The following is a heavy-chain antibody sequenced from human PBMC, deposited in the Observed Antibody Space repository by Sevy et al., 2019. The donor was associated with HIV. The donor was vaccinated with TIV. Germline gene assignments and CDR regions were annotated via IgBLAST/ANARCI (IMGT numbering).Heavy chain of an antibody. J-gene: IGHJ4*02. Sequence: SETLSLTCAVSGVTVTSDTYYWSRIRQPPGKGLEWIGYVYHTGSTNYSPSFKSRVTISIDTSKNQFSLRLFSVAAADTAMYYCAREPYFFDKSGYFWDYWGQGILVTVSS. CDR2: VYHTGST. V-gene: IGHV4-61*01. CDR1: GVTVTSDTYY. CDR3: AREPYFFDKSGYFWDY. D-gene: IGHD3-22*01.